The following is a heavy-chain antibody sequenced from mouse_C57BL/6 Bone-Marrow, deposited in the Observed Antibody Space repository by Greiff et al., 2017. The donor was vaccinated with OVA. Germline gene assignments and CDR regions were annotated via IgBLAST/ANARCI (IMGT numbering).Heavy chain of an antibody. Sequence: QVQLQQPGAELVKPGASVKLSCKASGYTFTSYWMHWVKQRPGQGLEWIGKIHPNSGSTNYNEKFKSKATLTVDKSSSTAYMQLSSLTSEDSAVYYCARHHYGSRESYFDYWGQGTTLTVSS. D-gene: IGHD1-1*01. CDR2: IHPNSGST. CDR1: GYTFTSYW. CDR3: ARHHYGSRESYFDY. V-gene: IGHV1-64*01. J-gene: IGHJ2*01.